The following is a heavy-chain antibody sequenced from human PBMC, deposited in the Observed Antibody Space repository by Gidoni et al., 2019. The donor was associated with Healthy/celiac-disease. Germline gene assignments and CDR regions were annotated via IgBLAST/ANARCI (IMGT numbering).Heavy chain of an antibody. D-gene: IGHD3-22*01. Sequence: LSLTCTVSGRSISSSSYYWGGIRQPPGKGLEWIGSIYYSGSTYYTPSLKCRVTISVDTSKNQFSLKLSPGTAADTAVYYCARQDKGPSYYYDSSGYWHWYFDLWGRGTLVTVSS. CDR2: IYYSGST. CDR1: GRSISSSSYY. V-gene: IGHV4-39*01. J-gene: IGHJ2*01. CDR3: ARQDKGPSYYYDSSGYWHWYFDL.